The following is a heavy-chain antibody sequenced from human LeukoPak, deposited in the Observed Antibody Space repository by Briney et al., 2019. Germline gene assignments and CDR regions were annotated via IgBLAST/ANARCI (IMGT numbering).Heavy chain of an antibody. D-gene: IGHD3-10*01. Sequence: ASVKVSCKASGYTFTGYYMHWVRQAPGQGLEWMGWIDPNSGGTNYAQKFQGRVTMTRDTSISTAYMELSRLRSDDTAVYYCARDGSGSYYITDYWGQGTLVTVSS. J-gene: IGHJ4*02. CDR3: ARDGSGSYYITDY. V-gene: IGHV1-2*02. CDR1: GYTFTGYY. CDR2: IDPNSGGT.